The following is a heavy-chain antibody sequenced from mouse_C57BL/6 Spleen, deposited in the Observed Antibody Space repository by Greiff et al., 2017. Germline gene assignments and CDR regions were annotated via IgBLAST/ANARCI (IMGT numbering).Heavy chain of an antibody. J-gene: IGHJ4*01. CDR1: GYAFTNSL. CDR2: INPGSGGT. V-gene: IGHV1-54*01. CDR3: ARKPSSYVDYAMDY. D-gene: IGHD1-2*01. Sequence: VQLQQSGAELVRPGTSVKVSCKASGYAFTNSLIEWVKQRPGQGLEWIGVINPGSGGTNYNEKFKGKATLTADKSSSTAYMQLSSLTSEDSAVYFCARKPSSYVDYAMDYWGQGTSVTVSS.